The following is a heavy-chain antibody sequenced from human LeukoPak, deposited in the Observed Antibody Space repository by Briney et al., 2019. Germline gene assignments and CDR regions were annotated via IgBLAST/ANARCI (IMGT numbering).Heavy chain of an antibody. Sequence: PGGSLRRSCAVSGFRFSSQWMTWVRQAPGTGLEWVATINSDGSAKYHVDSVKGRFTISRDNAKNLVYLQMSILRAEDTAVYSCADLGTSDCGQGTLVTVSS. V-gene: IGHV3-7*01. CDR3: ADLGTSD. J-gene: IGHJ4*02. CDR2: INSDGSAK. D-gene: IGHD1-7*01. CDR1: GFRFSSQW.